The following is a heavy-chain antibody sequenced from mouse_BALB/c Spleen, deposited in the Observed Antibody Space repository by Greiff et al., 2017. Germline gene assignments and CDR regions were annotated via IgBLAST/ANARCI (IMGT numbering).Heavy chain of an antibody. Sequence: EVQLQQSGPGLVKPSQSLSLTCSVTGYSITSGYYWNWIRQFPGNKLEWMGYISYDGSNNYNPSLKNRISITRDTSKNQFFLKLNSVTTEDTATYYCARRGEDAMDYWGQGTSVTVSS. J-gene: IGHJ4*01. CDR3: ARRGEDAMDY. CDR1: GYSITSGYY. V-gene: IGHV3-6*02. CDR2: ISYDGSN.